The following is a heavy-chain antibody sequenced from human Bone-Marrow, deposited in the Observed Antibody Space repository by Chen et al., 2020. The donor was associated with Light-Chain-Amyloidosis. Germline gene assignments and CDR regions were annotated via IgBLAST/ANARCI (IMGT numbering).Heavy chain of an antibody. CDR1: GFTFSSYA. J-gene: IGHJ3*02. CDR3: AKDISYDDILPGYPADAFDI. V-gene: IGHV3-23*01. Sequence: EVQLLESGGGLVQPGGYLGLYCAASGFTFSSYAMSWVRQAQGRGLEWVSAISGSGGCTYSADTLEGRFTISRVNWINTLYLKVISLRAEDTAVYYCAKDISYDDILPGYPADAFDIWGQGTMVTVSS. CDR2: ISGSGGCT. D-gene: IGHD3-9*01.